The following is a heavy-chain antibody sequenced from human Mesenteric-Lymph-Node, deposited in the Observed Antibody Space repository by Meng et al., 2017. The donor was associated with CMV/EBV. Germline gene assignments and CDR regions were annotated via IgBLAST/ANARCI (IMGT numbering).Heavy chain of an antibody. CDR2: IYSGGST. V-gene: IGHV3-53*01. CDR1: GFTVSSNY. CDR3: ARADPSYYYYYGMDV. Sequence: LSLTCAASGFTVSSNYMSWVRQAPGKGLEWVSVIYSGGSTYYADSVKGRFTISRDNSKNTLYLQMNSLRAEDTAVYYCARADPSYYYYYGMDVWGQGTTVTVSS. J-gene: IGHJ6*02.